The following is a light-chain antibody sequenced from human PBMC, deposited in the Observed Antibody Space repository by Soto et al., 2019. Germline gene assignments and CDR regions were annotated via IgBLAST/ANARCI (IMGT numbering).Light chain of an antibody. CDR3: SSFTSNRIYV. V-gene: IGLV2-14*03. CDR2: GVT. J-gene: IGLJ1*01. Sequence: QSVLTQPTSVSGSPRQSITISCTGNHNDIGTYDYVSWYQQHPGRAPRLLIHGVTTRPSGISDRFSASKSGLTASLTISGLQPEDEADYYCSSFTSNRIYVFGPGTKV. CDR1: HNDIGTYDY.